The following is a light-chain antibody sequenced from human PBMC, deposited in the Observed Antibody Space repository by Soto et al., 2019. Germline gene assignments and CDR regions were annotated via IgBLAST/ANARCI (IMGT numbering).Light chain of an antibody. CDR1: SSNIGSNT. CDR3: AAWDDSLNGPNVV. J-gene: IGLJ2*01. CDR2: SNN. Sequence: QSVLTQPPSASGTHGPRVTISCSGSSSNIGSNTVNWYQQLPGTAPKLLIYSNNQRPSGVPDRFSGSKSGTSASLAISGLQSEDEADYYCAAWDDSLNGPNVVFGGGTKLTVL. V-gene: IGLV1-44*01.